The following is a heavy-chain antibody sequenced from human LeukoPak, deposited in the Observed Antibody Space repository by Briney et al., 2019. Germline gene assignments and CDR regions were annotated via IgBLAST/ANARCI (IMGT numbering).Heavy chain of an antibody. CDR3: AKQLGYCSDGSCYFPY. V-gene: IGHV3-23*01. J-gene: IGHJ4*02. D-gene: IGHD2-15*01. Sequence: GGSLRLSCAASGFTFSSSAMSWVRQAPGKGLEWASAISDNGGYTYYADSVQGRFTISRDNSKSTLCLQMNSLRAEDTAVYYCAKQLGYCSDGSCYFPYWGQGTLVTVSS. CDR2: ISDNGGYT. CDR1: GFTFSSSA.